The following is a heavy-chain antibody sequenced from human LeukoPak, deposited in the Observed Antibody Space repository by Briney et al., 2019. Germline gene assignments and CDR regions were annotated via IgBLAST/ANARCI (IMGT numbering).Heavy chain of an antibody. J-gene: IGHJ4*02. V-gene: IGHV1-46*01. Sequence: ASVKVSCKASGYTFTRYHMHWVRQAPGQGLEWMGLINPTVGSTAYGQNFQGRLTVTSDMSTGIVYMELSSLTSDDTALYYCVRGTEEEEMDTSPLDYWGQGTLVTVSS. D-gene: IGHD5-18*01. CDR1: GYTFTRYH. CDR2: INPTVGST. CDR3: VRGTEEEEMDTSPLDY.